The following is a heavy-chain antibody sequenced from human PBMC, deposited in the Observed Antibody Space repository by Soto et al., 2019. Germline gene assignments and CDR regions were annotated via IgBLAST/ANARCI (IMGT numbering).Heavy chain of an antibody. CDR2: INHSGST. Sequence: SETLSLTCAVYGGSFSGYYWNWIRQPPGKGLEWIGEINHSGSTNYNPSLKSRVTISVDTSKNQFSLKLSSVTAADTAVYYCARTRINYYDSSGYYRPNYYHYGMDVWGQGTTVTVSS. CDR3: ARTRINYYDSSGYYRPNYYHYGMDV. D-gene: IGHD3-22*01. J-gene: IGHJ6*02. V-gene: IGHV4-34*01. CDR1: GGSFSGYY.